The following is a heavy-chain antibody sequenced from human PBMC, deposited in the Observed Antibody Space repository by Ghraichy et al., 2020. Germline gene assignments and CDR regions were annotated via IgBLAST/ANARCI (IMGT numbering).Heavy chain of an antibody. Sequence: SETLSLTCAVYGGSFSGYYWSWIRQPPGKGLEWIGEINHSGSTNYNPSLKSRVTISVDTSKNQFSLKLSSVTAADTAVYYCARLGGDYGADYYYYGMDVWGQGTTVTVFS. J-gene: IGHJ6*02. CDR1: GGSFSGYY. CDR2: INHSGST. D-gene: IGHD4-17*01. V-gene: IGHV4-34*01. CDR3: ARLGGDYGADYYYYGMDV.